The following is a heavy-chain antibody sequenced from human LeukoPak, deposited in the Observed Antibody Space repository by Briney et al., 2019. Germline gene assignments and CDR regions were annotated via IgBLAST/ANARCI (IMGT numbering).Heavy chain of an antibody. CDR3: AGVEMATISLDY. V-gene: IGHV3-11*04. Sequence: GGSLRLSCAASGFTFSDYYMSWIRRAPGKGLEWVSYISSSGSTIYYADSVKGRFTISRDNAKNSLYLQTNSLRAEDTAVYYCAGVEMATISLDYWGQGTLVTVSS. D-gene: IGHD5-24*01. CDR1: GFTFSDYY. CDR2: ISSSGSTI. J-gene: IGHJ4*02.